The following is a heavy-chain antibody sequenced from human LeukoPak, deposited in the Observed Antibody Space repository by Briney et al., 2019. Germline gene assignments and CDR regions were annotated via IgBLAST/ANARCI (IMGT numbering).Heavy chain of an antibody. J-gene: IGHJ4*02. D-gene: IGHD3-10*01. CDR1: GFTFNNYA. CDR2: ISASGDIN. Sequence: GGSLRLSCAAPGFTFNNYAMSWVRQAPGKGLGWVSSISASGDINYYGDSVKGRFTIPGDNSKNTLHLQMNSLRAEDTAIFYCAKGSHFDSWGQGNLVTV. V-gene: IGHV3-23*01. CDR3: AKGSHFDS.